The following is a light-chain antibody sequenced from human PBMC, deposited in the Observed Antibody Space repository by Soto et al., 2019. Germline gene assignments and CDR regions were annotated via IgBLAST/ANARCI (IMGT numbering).Light chain of an antibody. V-gene: IGKV1-39*01. J-gene: IGKJ2*01. CDR1: QTINIY. CDR3: QQTYSHHRT. Sequence: DIQMTQSPSSLSASVGDTVTITCRASQTINIYLSWYQQKPGKAPKLLIYGAVSLQGAVPSRFSGSGSGTDFPLTITGLPPEDFASYYCQQTYSHHRTFGQGTTLEIK. CDR2: GAV.